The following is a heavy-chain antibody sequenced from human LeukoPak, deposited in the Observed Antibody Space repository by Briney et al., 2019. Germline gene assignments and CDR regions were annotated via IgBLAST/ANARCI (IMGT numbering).Heavy chain of an antibody. J-gene: IGHJ6*03. V-gene: IGHV3-11*04. CDR2: ITNSGSTT. Sequence: GGSLRRSCVASGFTFSEYYMSWIRQAPGKGLGWISYITNSGSTTFYADSVKGRFSISRDNANNSLSLQMNSLRAEDTAVYSCTRDVRLRHKYYYMDVWGKGTTVTVSS. CDR1: GFTFSEYY. D-gene: IGHD4-17*01. CDR3: TRDVRLRHKYYYMDV.